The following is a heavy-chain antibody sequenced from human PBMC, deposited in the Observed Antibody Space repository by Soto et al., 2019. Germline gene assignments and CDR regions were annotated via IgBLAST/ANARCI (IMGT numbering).Heavy chain of an antibody. CDR2: TNADNGDT. V-gene: IGHV1-3*01. CDR3: ARGGWFGELPFDY. CDR1: GYTFSTYA. D-gene: IGHD3-10*01. Sequence: QVHLVQSGAEMRKPGASVKVSCKASGYTFSTYAIHWVSQAPGQGLEWMGWTNADNGDTKFSQKFQGRVTITRDTSANTAYMALSSLRPADTPVYSCARGGWFGELPFDYGGQGTLVTVSS. J-gene: IGHJ4*02.